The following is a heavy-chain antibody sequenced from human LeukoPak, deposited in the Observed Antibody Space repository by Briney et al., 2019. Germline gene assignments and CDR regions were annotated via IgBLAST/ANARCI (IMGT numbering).Heavy chain of an antibody. CDR3: ARGKYDRSGVDY. D-gene: IGHD3-22*01. Sequence: SETLSLTCTVSGGSISSNYWTWIRQPAGKGLEWIGRINTSGSTDYNPSLKSRVTMSVDTSKNQFSLKLSSVTAADTAVYYCARGKYDRSGVDYWGQGTLVTVSS. CDR1: GGSISSNY. V-gene: IGHV4-4*07. J-gene: IGHJ4*02. CDR2: INTSGST.